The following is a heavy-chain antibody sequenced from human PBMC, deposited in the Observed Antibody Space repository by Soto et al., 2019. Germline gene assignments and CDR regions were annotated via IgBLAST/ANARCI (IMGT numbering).Heavy chain of an antibody. CDR2: ISSRNNDM. CDR1: GFTFSSYS. Sequence: EVQLAESGGGLVKPGGSLRLSCAASGFTFSSYSMNWVRQAPGKGLEWVSTISSRNNDMYYVDSVKSRFTISRDNARNAVYLQMNSLRADDTAVYYCARDVNGGFCVDWGQGTLVTVS. CDR3: ARDVNGGFCVD. J-gene: IGHJ4*02. V-gene: IGHV3-21*01. D-gene: IGHD3-16*01.